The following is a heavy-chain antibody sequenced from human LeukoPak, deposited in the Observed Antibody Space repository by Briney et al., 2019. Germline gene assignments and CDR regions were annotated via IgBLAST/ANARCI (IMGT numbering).Heavy chain of an antibody. Sequence: GRSLRLSCAASGFIFDDYAMHWVRQAPGKGLEWVSGISWDSDSIDYADSVKGRFTISRDNAKNSLYLQMNSLRAEDMALYYCAKGGGGRLIYYYYMDVWGKGTTVTVSS. J-gene: IGHJ6*03. D-gene: IGHD3-16*01. CDR3: AKGGGGRLIYYYYMDV. CDR1: GFIFDDYA. V-gene: IGHV3-9*03. CDR2: ISWDSDSI.